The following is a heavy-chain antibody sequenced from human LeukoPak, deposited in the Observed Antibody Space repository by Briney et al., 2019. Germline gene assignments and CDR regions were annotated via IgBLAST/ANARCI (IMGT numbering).Heavy chain of an antibody. D-gene: IGHD1-14*01. Sequence: GGSLRLSCAAPGLTFSDYAMTWARQAPGKGLEWVSSISGSGSRTYYTESVKGRFTISRDNSKNTLYLQMNSLRADETAIYYCASRPRADIGPLDFWGQGTLVTVSS. V-gene: IGHV3-23*01. CDR2: ISGSGSRT. CDR3: ASRPRADIGPLDF. J-gene: IGHJ4*02. CDR1: GLTFSDYA.